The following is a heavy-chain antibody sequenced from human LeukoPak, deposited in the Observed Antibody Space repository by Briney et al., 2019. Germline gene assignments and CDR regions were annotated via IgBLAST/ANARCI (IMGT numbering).Heavy chain of an antibody. D-gene: IGHD3-10*01. V-gene: IGHV1-2*02. Sequence: GASVKVSCRASGYTFTGYYMHWVRQAPGQGLEWMGWINPNSGGTNYAQKFQGRVTMTRNTSISSVFMELSSLTSEDTAVYFCARGIDGSDPHYYYYYMDVWGKGTSVTISS. CDR3: ARGIDGSDPHYYYYYMDV. CDR1: GYTFTGYY. CDR2: INPNSGGT. J-gene: IGHJ6*03.